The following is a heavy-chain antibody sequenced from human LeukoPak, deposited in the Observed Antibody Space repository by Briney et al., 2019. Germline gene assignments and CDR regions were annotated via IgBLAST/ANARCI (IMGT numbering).Heavy chain of an antibody. CDR3: ARGFGKAAADVFGGYTMDV. CDR1: GFTVNSNY. Sequence: PGGSLRLSCAASGFTVNSNYMSWVRQAPGKGLEWFSLIYTGGSTYYADSVRGRFTISRHNSKNTLYLQMNSLRPEDTAIYYCARGFGKAAADVFGGYTMDVWGQGTTVTVSS. D-gene: IGHD6-13*01. V-gene: IGHV3-66*02. J-gene: IGHJ6*02. CDR2: IYTGGST.